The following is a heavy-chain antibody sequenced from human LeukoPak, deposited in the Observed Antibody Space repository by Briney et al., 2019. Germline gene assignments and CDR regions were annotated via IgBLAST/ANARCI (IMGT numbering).Heavy chain of an antibody. CDR2: ISSSSSTI. Sequence: GGSLRLSCAASGFTFSSYNMNWVRQAPGKGLEWVSYISSSSSTIYHADSVEGRFTVSRDNAKNSLYLQMNSLRAEDTAVYYCARGPPFGSGTYYVDYWGQGTQVTVSS. D-gene: IGHD3-10*01. CDR3: ARGPPFGSGTYYVDY. J-gene: IGHJ4*02. CDR1: GFTFSSYN. V-gene: IGHV3-48*01.